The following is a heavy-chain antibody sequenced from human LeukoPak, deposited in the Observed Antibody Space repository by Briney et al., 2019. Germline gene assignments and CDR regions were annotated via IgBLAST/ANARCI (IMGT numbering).Heavy chain of an antibody. CDR2: ISHTGSV. CDR1: GGSINSDYW. CDR3: ARPGWELSYFDF. J-gene: IGHJ4*02. Sequence: SETLSLTCAVSGGSINSDYWWTWVRQSPGKGLEWIGEISHTGSVNYNLSLESRVTISTDKSKNQFSLRLSSVTAADTAVYYCARPGWELSYFDFWGQGTLVTVSS. D-gene: IGHD3-10*01. V-gene: IGHV4-4*02.